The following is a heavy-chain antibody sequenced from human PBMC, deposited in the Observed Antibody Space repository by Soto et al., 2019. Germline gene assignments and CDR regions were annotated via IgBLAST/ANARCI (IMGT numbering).Heavy chain of an antibody. Sequence: EVQLLESGGGSVQPGGSLRLSCAASGFDFSSYAMTWVRQAPGKGLEWVSAIRVGGGDTYYADSVKGRFTISRDNSENTLALQMSSRRREDMAVYYCAKPVLLGPGYYYAMDVWGQGTTGNVSS. CDR2: IRVGGGDT. J-gene: IGHJ6*02. D-gene: IGHD2-15*01. CDR1: GFDFSSYA. CDR3: AKPVLLGPGYYYAMDV. V-gene: IGHV3-23*01.